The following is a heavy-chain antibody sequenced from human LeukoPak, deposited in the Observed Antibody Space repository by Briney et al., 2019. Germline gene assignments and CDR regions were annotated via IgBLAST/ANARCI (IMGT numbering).Heavy chain of an antibody. CDR1: GFTFSSYA. CDR2: IYSGGST. V-gene: IGHV3-53*01. CDR3: AREAWRT. D-gene: IGHD1/OR15-1a*01. Sequence: GGSLRLSCAASGFTFSSYAMHWVRQASGKGLEWVSVIYSGGSTYYPDSVKGGFTISRDNSKNTLYLQMNSLRAEDTAVYYCAREAWRTWGQGTLVTVSS. J-gene: IGHJ1*01.